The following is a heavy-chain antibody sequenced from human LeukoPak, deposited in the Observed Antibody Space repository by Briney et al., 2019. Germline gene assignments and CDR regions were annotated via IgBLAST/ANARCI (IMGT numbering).Heavy chain of an antibody. D-gene: IGHD6-19*01. CDR3: ARVRTGSGWSFDS. CDR2: IKQDGSEE. V-gene: IGHV3-7*05. CDR1: GFTFSSYW. Sequence: GGSLSLSCAASGFTFSSYWMSWVRQAPGKGLEWVATIKQDGSEEYYMDSVKGRFIISRDNAKNSLYLQMNSLRAEDTALYYCARVRTGSGWSFDSWGQGTLVTVSS. J-gene: IGHJ4*02.